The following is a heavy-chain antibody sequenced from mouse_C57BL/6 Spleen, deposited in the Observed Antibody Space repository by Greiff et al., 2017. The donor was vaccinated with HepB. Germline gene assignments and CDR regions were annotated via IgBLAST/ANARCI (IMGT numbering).Heavy chain of an antibody. CDR1: GYAFSSYW. V-gene: IGHV1-80*01. D-gene: IGHD1-1*01. CDR2: IYPGDGDT. CDR3: AREIDHYGSSFDY. J-gene: IGHJ2*01. Sequence: VQLQESGAELVKPGASVKISCKASGYAFSSYWMNWVKQRPGKGLEWIGQIYPGDGDTNYNGKFKGKATLTADKSSSTAYMQLSSLTSEDSAVYFCAREIDHYGSSFDYWGQGTTLTVSS.